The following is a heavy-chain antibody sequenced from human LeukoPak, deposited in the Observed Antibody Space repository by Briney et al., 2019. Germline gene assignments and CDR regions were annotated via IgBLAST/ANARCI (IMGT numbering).Heavy chain of an antibody. J-gene: IGHJ6*02. CDR3: ARDRDYDFGV. CDR2: IYYSGST. V-gene: IGHV4-59*01. Sequence: SETLSLTCTVSGGSISSYYWSWIRQPPGKGLEWIGYIYYSGSTNYNPSLKSRVTISVDTSKNQFSLKLSSVTAADTAVYYCARDRDYDFGVWGQGTTVTVSS. CDR1: GGSISSYY.